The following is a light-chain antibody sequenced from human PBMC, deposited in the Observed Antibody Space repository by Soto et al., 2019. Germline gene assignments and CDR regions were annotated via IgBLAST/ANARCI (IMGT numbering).Light chain of an antibody. Sequence: QSALTQPASVSGSPGQSVTISCTGTSSYFGSYKFVSWYQHHPGTVPKVIIYETSKRPSGVSDRFSGSKSGNTASLTISGLQAEDEADYYCFSFTSTNTHVFGSGTKVTVL. CDR2: ETS. V-gene: IGLV2-23*01. CDR1: SSYFGSYKF. CDR3: FSFTSTNTHV. J-gene: IGLJ1*01.